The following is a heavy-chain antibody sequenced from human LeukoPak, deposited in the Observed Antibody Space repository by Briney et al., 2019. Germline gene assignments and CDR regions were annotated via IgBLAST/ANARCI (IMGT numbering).Heavy chain of an antibody. V-gene: IGHV4-59*08. D-gene: IGHD6-13*01. CDR1: GGSISSYY. CDR3: ARGGSIAAAGTGFWPKNYYYYGMDV. Sequence: SETLSLTCTVSGGSISSYYWSWIRQPPGKGLEWIGYIYYSGSTNYNPSPKSRVTISVDTSKNQFSLKLSSVTAADTAVYYCARGGSIAAAGTGFWPKNYYYYGMDVWGQGTTVTVSS. J-gene: IGHJ6*02. CDR2: IYYSGST.